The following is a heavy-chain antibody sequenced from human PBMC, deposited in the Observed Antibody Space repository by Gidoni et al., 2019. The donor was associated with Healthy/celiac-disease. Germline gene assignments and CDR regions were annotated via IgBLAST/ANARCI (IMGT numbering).Heavy chain of an antibody. Sequence: QVQLVVSGGGVVQPGRSLRLSCAASGFTFSSYGMHWVRQAPGKGLEWVAVIWYDGSNKYYADSVKGRFTISRDNSKNTLYLQMNSLRAEDTAVYYCARGRREYGDTDVLVVPAAISPLDYWGQGTLVTVSS. CDR1: GFTFSSYG. J-gene: IGHJ4*02. V-gene: IGHV3-33*01. D-gene: IGHD2-2*01. CDR2: IWYDGSNK. CDR3: ARGRREYGDTDVLVVPAAISPLDY.